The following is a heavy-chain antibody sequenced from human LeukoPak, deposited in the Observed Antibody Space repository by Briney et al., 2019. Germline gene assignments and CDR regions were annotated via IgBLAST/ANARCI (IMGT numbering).Heavy chain of an antibody. CDR1: GFTFSGYA. Sequence: GGSLRLSCVASGFTFSGYAMSWVRQAPGKGLEWVSVISGNSISTYYADSAKGRFTISRDNSKNTLYLQMNSLRAEDTAVYYCAKESPHFDYWGQGTLVTVSS. J-gene: IGHJ4*02. CDR2: ISGNSIST. CDR3: AKESPHFDY. V-gene: IGHV3-23*01.